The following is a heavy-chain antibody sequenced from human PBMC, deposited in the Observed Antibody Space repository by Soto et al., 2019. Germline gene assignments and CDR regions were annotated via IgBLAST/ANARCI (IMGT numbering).Heavy chain of an antibody. D-gene: IGHD6-6*01. V-gene: IGHV1-69*02. CDR2: IIPILGIA. Sequence: GASVKVSCKASGGTFSSYTISWVRQAPGQGLEWMGRIIPILGIANYAQKFQGRVTITADKSTSTAYMELSSLRSEDTAVYYCARAPGGSSSSVDYWGQGTLVTVSS. J-gene: IGHJ4*02. CDR3: ARAPGGSSSSVDY. CDR1: GGTFSSYT.